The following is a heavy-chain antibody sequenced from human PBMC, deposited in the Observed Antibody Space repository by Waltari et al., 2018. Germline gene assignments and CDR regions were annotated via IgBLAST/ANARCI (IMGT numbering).Heavy chain of an antibody. V-gene: IGHV3-23*04. Sequence: EVQLVESGGGLVQPGGSLRLSCAASGFTFNSDAMNWVRQAPGEGPELVSTISGNGVSRYYADSVEGRCTSSKDNSRNTVYLQMSSLRAEDTAIYYCAKAHWDYGNYYYYYMDGWGNGTTVIVSS. CDR3: AKAHWDYGNYYYYYMDG. CDR1: GFTFNSDA. D-gene: IGHD1-7*01. CDR2: ISGNGVSR. J-gene: IGHJ6*03.